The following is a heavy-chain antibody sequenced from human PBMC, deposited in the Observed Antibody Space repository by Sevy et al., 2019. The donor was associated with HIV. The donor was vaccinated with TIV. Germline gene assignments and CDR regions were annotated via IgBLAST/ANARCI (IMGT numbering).Heavy chain of an antibody. Sequence: ASVKVSCKASGYTFTDYYIHWVRQAPGQGLEWMAWINPNDGVTNYAQRFQGGVTVTRDTSISTAYMELRRLTSDDTAIHYCARLTTMPTSDLYGMDVWGQGTTVTVSS. CDR3: ARLTTMPTSDLYGMDV. V-gene: IGHV1-2*02. CDR2: INPNDGVT. J-gene: IGHJ6*02. D-gene: IGHD1-1*01. CDR1: GYTFTDYY.